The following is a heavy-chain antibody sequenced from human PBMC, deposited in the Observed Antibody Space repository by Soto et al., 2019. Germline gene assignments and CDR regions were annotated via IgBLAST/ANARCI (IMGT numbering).Heavy chain of an antibody. J-gene: IGHJ6*02. CDR1: GYTFTSYD. Sequence: GASVKVSCKASGYTFTSYDMHWVRQAPGQRLEWMGWINAGNGNTKYSQKFQGRVTITRDTSASTAYMELSSLRSEDTAVYYCARQLVPAAQRVTTWAMGYYYYYYGMDVWGQGTTVTAP. V-gene: IGHV1-3*01. CDR2: INAGNGNT. D-gene: IGHD2-2*01. CDR3: ARQLVPAAQRVTTWAMGYYYYYYGMDV.